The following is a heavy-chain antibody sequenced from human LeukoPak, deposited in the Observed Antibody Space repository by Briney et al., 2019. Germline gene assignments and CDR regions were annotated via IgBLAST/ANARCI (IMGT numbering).Heavy chain of an antibody. CDR1: GGSFSGYY. CDR2: INHSGST. CDR3: ATGGAYTSGWYNI. Sequence: SETLSLTCAVYGGSFSGYYWSWIRQPPGKGLEWIGEINHSGSTNYNPSLKSRVAISTDTSKNQVSLRVTSVTAADTAVYYCATGGAYTSGWYNIWGQGTLDSVSS. V-gene: IGHV4-34*01. J-gene: IGHJ4*02. D-gene: IGHD6-19*01.